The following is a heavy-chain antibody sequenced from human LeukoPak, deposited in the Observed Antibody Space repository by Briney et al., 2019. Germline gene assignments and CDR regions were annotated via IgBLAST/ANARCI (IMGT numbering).Heavy chain of an antibody. CDR1: GYTFTSYG. D-gene: IGHD3-22*01. CDR3: ARYGSGYYYGYYYYYMDV. J-gene: IGHJ6*03. CDR2: ISAYNGNT. V-gene: IGHV1-18*01. Sequence: EASVKVSCKASGYTFTSYGISWVRQAPGQGLEWMGWISAYNGNTNYAQKLQGRVTMTTDTSTSTAYMELRSLRSDDTAVYYCARYGSGYYYGYYYYYMDVWGKGTTVTISS.